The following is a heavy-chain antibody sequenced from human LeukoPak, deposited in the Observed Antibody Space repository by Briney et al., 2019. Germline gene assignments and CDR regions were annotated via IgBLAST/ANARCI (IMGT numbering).Heavy chain of an antibody. V-gene: IGHV3-23*01. J-gene: IGHJ6*03. D-gene: IGHD3-3*01. Sequence: GSLRLSCAASGFAFSNFAMSWVRQAPGKGLEWVSAMSGSGYYTYYVESVKGRFTISRDNSKNTLYLHMNSLRADDTAVYYCAKMEGQRLYDYCMDVWGRGTTVTVSS. CDR3: AKMEGQRLYDYCMDV. CDR1: GFAFSNFA. CDR2: MSGSGYYT.